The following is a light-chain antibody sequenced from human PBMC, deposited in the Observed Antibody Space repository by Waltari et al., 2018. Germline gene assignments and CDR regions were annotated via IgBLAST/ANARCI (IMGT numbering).Light chain of an antibody. CDR2: DVD. CDR1: STDVGGYNY. Sequence: QSALAQPASVSGSPGQSITISCTGTSTDVGGYNYVSWYQQHPGKAPKLLIFDVDNRPSVVSNRFSGSKSGNTASLTISGLQPEDESDYYCCSFTSRSTWVFGGGTKLTVL. CDR3: CSFTSRSTWV. V-gene: IGLV2-14*01. J-gene: IGLJ3*02.